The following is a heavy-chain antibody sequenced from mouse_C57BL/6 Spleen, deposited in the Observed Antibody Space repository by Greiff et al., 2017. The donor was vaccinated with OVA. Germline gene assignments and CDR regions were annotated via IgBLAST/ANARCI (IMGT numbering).Heavy chain of an antibody. V-gene: IGHV1-69*01. D-gene: IGHD1-1*01. J-gene: IGHJ1*03. CDR3: ARRGDYGRFYWYFDV. CDR1: GYTFTSYW. CDR2: IDPSDSYT. Sequence: QVQLQQPGAELVMPGASVKLSCKASGYTFTSYWMHWVKQRPGQGLEWIGEIDPSDSYTNYNQKFKGKSTLTVDKSSSTAYMQLSSLTSEDSAVYYCARRGDYGRFYWYFDVWGTGTTVTVSS.